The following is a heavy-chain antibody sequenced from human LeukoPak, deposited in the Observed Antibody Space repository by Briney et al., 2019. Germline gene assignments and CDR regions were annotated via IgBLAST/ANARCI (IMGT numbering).Heavy chain of an antibody. D-gene: IGHD4-17*01. CDR3: ARDRHYGVIDY. CDR1: GYAFTSYG. Sequence: ASVTVSCKSSGYAFTSYGISWVRQAPGQGLEWMGWISAYNGNTNYAQKLQGRVTMTTDTSTSTAYMELRSLRSDDTAVYYCARDRHYGVIDYWGQGTLVTVSS. V-gene: IGHV1-18*01. CDR2: ISAYNGNT. J-gene: IGHJ4*02.